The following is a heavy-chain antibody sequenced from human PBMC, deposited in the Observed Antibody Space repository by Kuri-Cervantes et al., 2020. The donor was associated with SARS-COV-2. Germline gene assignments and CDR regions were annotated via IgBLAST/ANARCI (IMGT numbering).Heavy chain of an antibody. CDR2: TSAYNGNT. V-gene: IGHV1-18*01. J-gene: IGHJ3*02. CDR1: SYTFTSYG. Sequence: ASVKVSCKASSYTFTSYGISWVRQAPGQGLEWMGWTSAYNGNTNYAQKLQGRVTMTTDTSTSTAYMELRSLRSEDTAVYYCARDSLAEWLGDAFDIWGQGTMVTVSS. D-gene: IGHD3-3*01. CDR3: ARDSLAEWLGDAFDI.